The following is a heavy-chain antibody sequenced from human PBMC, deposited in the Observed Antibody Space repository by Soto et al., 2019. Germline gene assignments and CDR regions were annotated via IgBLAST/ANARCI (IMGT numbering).Heavy chain of an antibody. D-gene: IGHD2-15*01. CDR1: GFTFSSYG. CDR2: IWYDGSNK. Sequence: GGSLRLSCAASGFTFSSYGMHWVRQAPGKGLEWVAVIWYDGSNKYYADSVKGRFTISRDNSKNTLYLQMNSLRAEDTAVYYCARAAYCSGGSCHDYYYYMDVWGKGTTVTV. J-gene: IGHJ6*03. V-gene: IGHV3-33*01. CDR3: ARAAYCSGGSCHDYYYYMDV.